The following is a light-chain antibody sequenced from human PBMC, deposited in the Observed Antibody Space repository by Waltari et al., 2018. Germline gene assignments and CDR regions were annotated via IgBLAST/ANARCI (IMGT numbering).Light chain of an antibody. CDR3: MQALQTWT. V-gene: IGKV2-28*01. CDR1: QSLLQSNGYNY. CDR2: LGS. Sequence: DIVMTQSPLSLPVTPGEPASITCRSSQSLLQSNGYNYLDWYVQKPGQSPQLLMYLGSYRASGVPDRFSGSGSGTDFTLKITRVEPEDVGVYYCMQALQTWTFGQGTKVEIK. J-gene: IGKJ1*01.